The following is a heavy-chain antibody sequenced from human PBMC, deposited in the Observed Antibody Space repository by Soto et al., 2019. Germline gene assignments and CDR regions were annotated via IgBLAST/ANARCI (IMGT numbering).Heavy chain of an antibody. CDR3: ERRNQEGYYYYGMDV. Sequence: PGESLKISCNGSGYSFTSYWIGWVRQMPGKGLEWMGIIYPGDSDTRYSPSFQGQVTISADKSISTAYLQWSSLKASDTAMYSCERRNQEGYYYYGMDVWGQGTTVTVSS. V-gene: IGHV5-51*01. D-gene: IGHD1-1*01. J-gene: IGHJ6*02. CDR2: IYPGDSDT. CDR1: GYSFTSYW.